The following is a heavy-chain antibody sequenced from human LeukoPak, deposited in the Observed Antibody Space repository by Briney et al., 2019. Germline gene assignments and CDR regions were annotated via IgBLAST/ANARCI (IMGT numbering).Heavy chain of an antibody. V-gene: IGHV3-53*05. J-gene: IGHJ5*02. CDR1: GFTVSSNY. Sequence: GSLRLSCAASGFTVSSNYMSWVRQAPGKGLEWVSVIYSGGSTYYADSVKGRFTISRDNSKNTLYPQMNSLRADDTAVYYCARGGCSSTSCYRGRPLYNWFDPWGQGTLVTVSS. CDR3: ARGGCSSTSCYRGRPLYNWFDP. CDR2: IYSGGST. D-gene: IGHD2-2*02.